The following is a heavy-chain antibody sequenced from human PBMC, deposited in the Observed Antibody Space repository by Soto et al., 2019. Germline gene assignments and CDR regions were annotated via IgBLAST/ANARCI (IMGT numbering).Heavy chain of an antibody. V-gene: IGHV3-48*04. CDR3: AISALGMRDYFDY. CDR1: GFTFSSYS. CDR2: ISSSSSTI. D-gene: IGHD7-27*01. J-gene: IGHJ4*02. Sequence: GESLKISCAASGFTFSSYSMNWVRQAPGKGLEWVSYISSSSSTIYYADSVKGRFTISRDNAKNSLYLQMNSLRAEDTAVYYCAISALGMRDYFDYWGQGTLVTVSS.